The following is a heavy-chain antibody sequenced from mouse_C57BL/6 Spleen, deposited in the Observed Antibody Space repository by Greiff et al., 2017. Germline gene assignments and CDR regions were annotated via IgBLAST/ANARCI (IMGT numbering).Heavy chain of an antibody. J-gene: IGHJ2*01. CDR1: GYTFTSYW. D-gene: IGHD1-1*01. CDR2: IHPNSGST. Sequence: QVQLQQSGAELVKPGASVKLSCKASGYTFTSYWMHWVKQRPGQGLEWIGMIHPNSGSTNYNEKFKSKATLTVDKSSSTAYMQLSSLTSEDSAVYYCARDYYGSSYGYWGQGTTLQSPQ. CDR3: ARDYYGSSYGY. V-gene: IGHV1-64*01.